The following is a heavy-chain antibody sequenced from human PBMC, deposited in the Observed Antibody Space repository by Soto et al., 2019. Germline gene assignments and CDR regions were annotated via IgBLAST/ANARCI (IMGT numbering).Heavy chain of an antibody. Sequence: EVQLVESGGGLVQPGGSLRLSCAASGFTFSTFWMTWVRQAPGKGLEWVANIKPDGSEKYYVDSVKGRFTISRDNAKNTLYLQMNSLRAEDTAVYYGARGSRRFHYWGQGALVTVSS. CDR2: IKPDGSEK. CDR1: GFTFSTFW. J-gene: IGHJ4*02. V-gene: IGHV3-7*04. CDR3: ARGSRRFHY.